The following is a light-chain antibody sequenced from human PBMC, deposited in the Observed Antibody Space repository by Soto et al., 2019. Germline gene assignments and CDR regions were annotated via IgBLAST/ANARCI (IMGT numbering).Light chain of an antibody. J-gene: IGKJ1*01. CDR3: LQHNSYPWT. CDR2: AAS. CDR1: QSIVTY. Sequence: DIQMTQSPSSLSASVGDRDTITCRASQSIVTYLNWYLQKPGKAPKLLIYAASNLQSGVPSRFSGSGSGTDFTLTISSLQPEDFATYYCLQHNSYPWTFGQGTKVDIK. V-gene: IGKV1-39*01.